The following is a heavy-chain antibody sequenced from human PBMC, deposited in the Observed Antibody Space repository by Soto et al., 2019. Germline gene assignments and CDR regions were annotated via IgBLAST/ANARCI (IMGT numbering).Heavy chain of an antibody. Sequence: SETLSLTCTVSGGSISSSSYYWGWIRQPPGKGLEWIGSIYYSGSTYYNPSLKSRVTISVDTSKNQFSLKLSSVTAADTAVYYCATGHPSKNDAFDIWGQGTMVTVSS. V-gene: IGHV4-39*01. CDR1: GGSISSSSYY. CDR2: IYYSGST. CDR3: ATGHPSKNDAFDI. J-gene: IGHJ3*02.